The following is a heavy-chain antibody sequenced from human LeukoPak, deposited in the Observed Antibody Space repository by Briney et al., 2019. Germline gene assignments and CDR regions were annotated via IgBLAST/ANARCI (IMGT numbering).Heavy chain of an antibody. CDR1: GGSISSYY. Sequence: SETLSLTCTVSGGSISSYYWSWIRQPPGKGLEWIGYIYYSGSTNYNPSLKSRVTISVDTSKDQFSLKLSSVTAADTAVYYCARIAVAAFDYWGQGTLVTVSS. D-gene: IGHD6-19*01. CDR3: ARIAVAAFDY. CDR2: IYYSGST. J-gene: IGHJ4*02. V-gene: IGHV4-59*01.